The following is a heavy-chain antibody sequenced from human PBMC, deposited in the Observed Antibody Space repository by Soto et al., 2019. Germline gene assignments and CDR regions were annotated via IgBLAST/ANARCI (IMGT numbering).Heavy chain of an antibody. CDR2: INPNSGGT. Sequence: ASVKVSCKASGGTFSSYAIRWVRQAPGQGLEWMGWINPNSGGTNYAQKFQGWVTMTRDTSISTAYMELGRLRSDDTAVYYCARGDRAAAFSFDYWGQGTLVTVSS. CDR3: ARGDRAAAFSFDY. CDR1: GGTFSSYA. D-gene: IGHD6-13*01. J-gene: IGHJ4*02. V-gene: IGHV1-2*04.